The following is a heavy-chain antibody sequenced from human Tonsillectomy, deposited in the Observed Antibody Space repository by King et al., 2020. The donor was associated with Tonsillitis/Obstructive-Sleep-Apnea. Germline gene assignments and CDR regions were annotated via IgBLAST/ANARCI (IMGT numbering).Heavy chain of an antibody. CDR2: IYSGGST. D-gene: IGHD4-23*01. J-gene: IGHJ3*01. V-gene: IGHV3-53*01. Sequence: VQLVQSGGGLIQPGGSLRLSCAASGFTFSSNYMSWVRQAPGKGLDWVSLIYSGGSTYYADSVKGRFTISRDNSKNTLYLQMNSLRAEDTAVYYCAKVDLNSGDAFDVWGQGTMVTVSS. CDR1: GFTFSSNY. CDR3: AKVDLNSGDAFDV.